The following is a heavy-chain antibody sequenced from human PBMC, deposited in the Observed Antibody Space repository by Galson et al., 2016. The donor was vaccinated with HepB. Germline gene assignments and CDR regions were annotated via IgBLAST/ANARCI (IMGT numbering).Heavy chain of an antibody. D-gene: IGHD3-10*02. CDR3: ARANYDVVSGHPQGYDY. Sequence: IAWVRQMPGKGLEWMGIIYPDDSDARYSPSFQGQVTFSGDRSIDTAYLQWSSLKASDSAMYFCARANYDVVSGHPQGYDYWGQGTLVTVSS. V-gene: IGHV5-51*01. CDR2: IYPDDSDA. J-gene: IGHJ4*02.